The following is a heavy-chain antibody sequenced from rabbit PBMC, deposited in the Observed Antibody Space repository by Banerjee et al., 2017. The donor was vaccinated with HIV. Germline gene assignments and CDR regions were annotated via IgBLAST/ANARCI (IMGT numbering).Heavy chain of an antibody. CDR2: TYNGDGST. J-gene: IGHJ4*01. CDR3: ARDLAAVIGWNFNL. V-gene: IGHV1S45*01. Sequence: QEQLEESGGDLVKPEGSLTLTCTASGFSFSSYYYMCWVRQAPGKGLEWIVITYNGDGSTYYASWAKGRFTISKTSSTTVTLQMTSLTSTDTAIYFCARDLAAVIGWNFNLWGPATLVTVS. CDR1: GFSFSSYYY. D-gene: IGHD1-1*01.